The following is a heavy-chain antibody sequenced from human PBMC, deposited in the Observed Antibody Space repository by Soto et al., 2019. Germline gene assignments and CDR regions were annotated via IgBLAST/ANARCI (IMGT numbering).Heavy chain of an antibody. CDR3: ARENYRDCSGGSCYPNWFDP. CDR2: IYYSGST. V-gene: IGHV4-59*01. J-gene: IGHJ5*02. D-gene: IGHD2-15*01. Sequence: SETLSLTCTVSGGSISSYYWSWIRQPPGKGLEWIGYIYYSGSTNYNPSLKSRVTISVDTSKNQFSLKLSSVTAADTAVYYCARENYRDCSGGSCYPNWFDPWGQGTLVTVSS. CDR1: GGSISSYY.